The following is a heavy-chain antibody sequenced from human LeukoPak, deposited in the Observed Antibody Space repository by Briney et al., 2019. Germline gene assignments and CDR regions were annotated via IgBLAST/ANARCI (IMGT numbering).Heavy chain of an antibody. CDR3: ARDSLIPPARSLDY. D-gene: IGHD2-2*01. Sequence: ASVKVSCKASGYIFTSYGISWVRQAPGQGLEWMGWSSYNGNTNYARNLQGRVTMTTGTSTSTAYMELRSLRSDDTAVYYCARDSLIPPARSLDYWGQGTLVTVSS. CDR1: GYIFTSYG. J-gene: IGHJ4*02. CDR2: SSYNGNT. V-gene: IGHV1-18*01.